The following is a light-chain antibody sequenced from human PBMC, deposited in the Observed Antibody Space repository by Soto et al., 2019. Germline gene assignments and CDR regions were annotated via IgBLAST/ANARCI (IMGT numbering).Light chain of an antibody. J-gene: IGKJ2*01. CDR1: QSLLHGNGYNY. CDR3: MQPLQYPLHT. V-gene: IGKV2-28*01. CDR2: LGS. Sequence: DIVMTQSPLSLPVTPGEPASISCRSSQSLLHGNGYNYLDWCLQKPGQSPQLLIYLGSNRASGVPDRFSGSGSGTDFTLKISRVEAEDVGVCYCMQPLQYPLHTFGQGTKLEI.